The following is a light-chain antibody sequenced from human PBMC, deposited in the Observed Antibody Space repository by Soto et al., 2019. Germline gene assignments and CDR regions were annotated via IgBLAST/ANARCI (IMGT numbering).Light chain of an antibody. CDR2: WDS. V-gene: IGKV4-1*01. CDR1: RTLLYSPNNKNY. J-gene: IGKJ1*01. Sequence: DIVMTQSPESLAVSLGERATITCKSSRTLLYSPNNKNYFAWYQQKPGQPPKVLIYWDSTRGSGLPDRCSGSGSGSAFTLTSSSLQDEDVSVYYCQQYYTTPTFGQGTKVEL. CDR3: QQYYTTPT.